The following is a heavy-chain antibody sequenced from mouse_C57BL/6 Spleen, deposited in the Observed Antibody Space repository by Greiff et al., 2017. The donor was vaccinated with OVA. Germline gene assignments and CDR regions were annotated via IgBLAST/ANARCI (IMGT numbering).Heavy chain of an antibody. Sequence: EVKLVESEEGLVKPGGSLKLSCAASGFTFSSYAMSWVRQTPEKRLEWVAYISSGGDYIYYADTVKGRFTISRDNARNTLYLQMSSLKSEDTAMYYCTRDEVVATHYYAMDYWGQGTSVTVSS. CDR1: GFTFSSYA. CDR2: ISSGGDYI. D-gene: IGHD1-1*01. CDR3: TRDEVVATHYYAMDY. J-gene: IGHJ4*01. V-gene: IGHV5-9-1*02.